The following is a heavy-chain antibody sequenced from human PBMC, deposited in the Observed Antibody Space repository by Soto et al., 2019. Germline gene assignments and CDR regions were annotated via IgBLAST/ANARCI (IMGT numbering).Heavy chain of an antibody. J-gene: IGHJ5*02. D-gene: IGHD6-13*01. Sequence: HPGGSLRLSCAASGFTFSSYGMHWVRQAPGKGLEWVAVISYDGSNKYYADSVKGRFTISRDNSKNTLYLQMNSLRAEDTAVYYCAKDVNSSSWYSQGYNWFDPWGQGTLVTVSS. V-gene: IGHV3-30*18. CDR2: ISYDGSNK. CDR1: GFTFSSYG. CDR3: AKDVNSSSWYSQGYNWFDP.